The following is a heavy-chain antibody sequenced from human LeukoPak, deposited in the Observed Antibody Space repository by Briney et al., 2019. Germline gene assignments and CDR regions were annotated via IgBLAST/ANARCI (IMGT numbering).Heavy chain of an antibody. V-gene: IGHV3-15*01. CDR1: GFTFSNAW. CDR3: TGRYSSGWYGSDY. J-gene: IGHJ4*02. Sequence: PVGFLRRSCAVSGFTFSNAWLSWVRQAPGKGLESVGRIKSNTDGGTTDYAAPVKGRFTISRDDSKNTLHLQMNSLKTGDTAVYYCTGRYSSGWYGSDYWGQGTLVTVSS. D-gene: IGHD6-19*01. CDR2: IKSNTDGGTT.